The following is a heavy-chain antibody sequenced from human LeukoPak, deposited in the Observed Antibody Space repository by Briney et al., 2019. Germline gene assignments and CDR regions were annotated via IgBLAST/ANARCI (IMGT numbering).Heavy chain of an antibody. V-gene: IGHV1-18*01. CDR3: ARLYYYAAGTSDIEKYYFDY. CDR1: GYTFIRSG. J-gene: IGHJ4*02. D-gene: IGHD3-10*01. CDR2: ISAYNGNT. Sequence: ASVKVSCKASGYTFIRSGISWGRQAPGQGLEWMGWISAYNGNTNYAQKFQGRVAMTTDTSTSTAYMELRSLSSDDTAVYYCARLYYYAAGTSDIEKYYFDYWGQGTLVTVSS.